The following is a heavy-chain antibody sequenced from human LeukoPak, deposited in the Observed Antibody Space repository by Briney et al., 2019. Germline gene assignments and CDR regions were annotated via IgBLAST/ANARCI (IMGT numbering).Heavy chain of an antibody. J-gene: IGHJ5*02. CDR1: GGSISSSSYY. V-gene: IGHV4-39*07. CDR3: ARDPLAAAGEGNWFDP. D-gene: IGHD6-13*01. Sequence: SETLSLTCTVSGGSISSSSYYWGWIRQPPGKGLEWIGSIYYSGSTYYNPSLKSRVTISVDTSKNQFSLKLSSVTAADTAVYYCARDPLAAAGEGNWFDPWGQGTLVTVSS. CDR2: IYYSGST.